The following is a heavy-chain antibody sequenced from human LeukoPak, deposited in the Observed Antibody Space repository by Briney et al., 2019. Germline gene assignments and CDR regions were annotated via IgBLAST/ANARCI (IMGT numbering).Heavy chain of an antibody. CDR3: ARDRAVAGPRVEYYFDY. CDR2: IWYDGSNK. Sequence: GGSLRLSCAASGFTFSSYGMHWVRQAPGKGLEWVAVIWYDGSNKYYADSVKGRSTISRDNSKNTLYLQMNSLRAEDTAVYYCARDRAVAGPRVEYYFDYWGQGTLVTVSS. D-gene: IGHD6-19*01. CDR1: GFTFSSYG. J-gene: IGHJ4*02. V-gene: IGHV3-33*01.